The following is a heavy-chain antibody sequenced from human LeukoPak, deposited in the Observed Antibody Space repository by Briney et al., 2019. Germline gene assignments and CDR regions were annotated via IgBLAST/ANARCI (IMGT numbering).Heavy chain of an antibody. V-gene: IGHV3-74*01. CDR3: ARDPRNVGLAP. D-gene: IGHD2-15*01. CDR2: NNGDGSTT. Sequence: GGSLRLSCAASGFTFSNYWMYWVRQAPGKGLMYISRNNGDGSTTNYADVVKGRFTMSRDNVKNTLYLQMNSLRVEDTAVYYCARDPRNVGLAPWGQGTLVTVSS. J-gene: IGHJ5*02. CDR1: GFTFSNYW.